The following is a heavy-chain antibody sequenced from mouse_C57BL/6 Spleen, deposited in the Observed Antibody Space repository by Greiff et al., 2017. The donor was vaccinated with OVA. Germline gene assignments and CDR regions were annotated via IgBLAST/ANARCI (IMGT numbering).Heavy chain of an antibody. CDR2: IDPETGGT. V-gene: IGHV1-15*01. Sequence: VQLQQSGAELVRPGASVTLSCKASGYTFTDYEMHWVKQTPVHGLEWIGAIDPETGGTAYNQKFKGKAILTADKSSSTAYMELRSLTSEDSAVYYCTRGAQATFVDYWGQGTTLTVSS. CDR3: TRGAQATFVDY. CDR1: GYTFTDYE. D-gene: IGHD3-2*02. J-gene: IGHJ2*01.